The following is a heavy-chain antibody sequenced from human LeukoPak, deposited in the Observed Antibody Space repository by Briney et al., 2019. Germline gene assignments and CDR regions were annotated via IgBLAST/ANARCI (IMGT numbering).Heavy chain of an antibody. CDR3: ARKPDAFDL. Sequence: GGSLRLSCVASGFTFTSYAMHWVRQAPGKGLEWVIVISYDGSIKYYADSVKGRFTISRDISKNTLYLQMNSLRAEDTAVYYCARKPDAFDLWGQGTMVTVSS. V-gene: IGHV3-30-3*01. J-gene: IGHJ3*01. CDR1: GFTFTSYA. CDR2: ISYDGSIK.